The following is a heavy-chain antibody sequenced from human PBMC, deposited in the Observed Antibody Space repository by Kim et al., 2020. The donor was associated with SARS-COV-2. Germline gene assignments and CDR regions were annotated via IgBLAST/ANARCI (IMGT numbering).Heavy chain of an antibody. V-gene: IGHV4-59*01. D-gene: IGHD3-16*01. J-gene: IGHJ4*02. Sequence: TFNPALMRRVTLSVDTSKNQFSLKLTSVTAADTAVYYCARARFGELFVDYWGQGTLVTVSS. CDR3: ARARFGELFVDY.